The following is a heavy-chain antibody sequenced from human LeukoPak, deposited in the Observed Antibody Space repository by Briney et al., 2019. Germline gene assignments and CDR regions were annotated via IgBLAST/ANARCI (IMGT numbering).Heavy chain of an antibody. Sequence: GGSLRLSCAASGFTFSDYYMSWIRQAPGKGLEWVSYISSSGSTIYYADSVKGRFTISRDNAKNSLYLQMNSLRADDTAVYYCARDWPYYDSSGYFPKTWYYYYGMDVWGQGTTVTVSS. CDR1: GFTFSDYY. J-gene: IGHJ6*02. V-gene: IGHV3-11*01. CDR3: ARDWPYYDSSGYFPKTWYYYYGMDV. CDR2: ISSSGSTI. D-gene: IGHD3-22*01.